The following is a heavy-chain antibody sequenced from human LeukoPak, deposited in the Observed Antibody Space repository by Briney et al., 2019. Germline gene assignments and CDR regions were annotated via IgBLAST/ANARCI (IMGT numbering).Heavy chain of an antibody. V-gene: IGHV4-59*01. J-gene: IGHJ3*02. Sequence: PSETLSLTCTVSGGSISSYYWSWIRQPPGKGLEWIGYIYYSGSTNYNPSLKSRVTISVDTSKNQFSLKLSSVTAADTAVYYCARERYYYDSSGYYHAFDIWGQGTTVTVSS. D-gene: IGHD3-22*01. CDR2: IYYSGST. CDR3: ARERYYYDSSGYYHAFDI. CDR1: GGSISSYY.